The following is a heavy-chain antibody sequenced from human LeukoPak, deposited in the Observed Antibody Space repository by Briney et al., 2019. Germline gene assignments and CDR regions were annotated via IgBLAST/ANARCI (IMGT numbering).Heavy chain of an antibody. CDR1: GVSISSGDSY. CDR2: IYTSGSA. Sequence: SQTLSLTCSVSGVSISSGDSYWSWIRQPAGKGLEWIGRIYTSGSASYNPSLKSRVTISLDTSKNQFSLKLSSVTAADTAVYFCARGSISVVIWGQGTLVTVSS. V-gene: IGHV4-61*02. D-gene: IGHD6-6*01. J-gene: IGHJ4*02. CDR3: ARGSISVVI.